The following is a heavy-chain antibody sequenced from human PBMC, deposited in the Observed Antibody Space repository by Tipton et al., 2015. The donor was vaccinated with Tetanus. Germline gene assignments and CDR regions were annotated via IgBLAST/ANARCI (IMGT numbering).Heavy chain of an antibody. Sequence: GLVKPSGTLSLTCAVSGGSISSSNWWSWVRQPPGKGLEWIGEIYHSGSTNYNPSLKSRVTISVDKSKNQFSLKLSSVTAADTAVYYCARGSSGSSTPGSAGIDYWGQGTLVTVSS. D-gene: IGHD3-10*01. J-gene: IGHJ4*02. V-gene: IGHV4-4*02. CDR1: GGSISSSNW. CDR3: ARGSSGSSTPGSAGIDY. CDR2: IYHSGST.